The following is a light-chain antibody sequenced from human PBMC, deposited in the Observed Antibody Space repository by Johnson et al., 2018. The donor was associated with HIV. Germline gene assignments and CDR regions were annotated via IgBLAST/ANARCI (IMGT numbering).Light chain of an antibody. CDR3: GTWDSSLSAARV. CDR1: SSNIGKNY. Sequence: QPVLTQPPSVSAAPGQKVTISCSGSSSNIGKNYVSWYQQLPGTAPKLLIYDNNKRPSGIPDRFSGSKSGTSATLGITGLQTGDEADYYCGTWDSSLSAARVFGPGTKVTVL. J-gene: IGLJ1*01. V-gene: IGLV1-51*01. CDR2: DNN.